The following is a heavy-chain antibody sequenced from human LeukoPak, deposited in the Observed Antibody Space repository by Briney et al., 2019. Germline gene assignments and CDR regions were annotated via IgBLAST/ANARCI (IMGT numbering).Heavy chain of an antibody. D-gene: IGHD6-13*01. Sequence: ASVKVSCKASGYTFTSYYMHWVRQAPGQGLEWIGIINPSGGSTSYAQKFQGRVTMTRDMSTSTVYMELSSLRSEDTAVYYCARGRSIAAAGFSAIDYWGQGTLVTVSS. CDR3: ARGRSIAAAGFSAIDY. CDR1: GYTFTSYY. CDR2: INPSGGST. V-gene: IGHV1-46*01. J-gene: IGHJ4*02.